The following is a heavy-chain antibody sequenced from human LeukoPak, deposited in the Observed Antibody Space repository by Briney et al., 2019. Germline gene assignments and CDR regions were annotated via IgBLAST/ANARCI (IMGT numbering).Heavy chain of an antibody. CDR2: ISGSASTT. CDR3: ARDQGGTGSWYEGEGY. J-gene: IGHJ4*02. V-gene: IGHV3-23*01. CDR1: GFTFGSYA. Sequence: GGSLRLSCAGSGFTFGSYAVSWVRQASGKGLEWVSAISGSASTTYYEDSVKGRFTISRDNAKNSLYLQMNSLRDEDTAVYYCARDQGGTGSWYEGEGYWGQGTLVTVSS. D-gene: IGHD6-13*01.